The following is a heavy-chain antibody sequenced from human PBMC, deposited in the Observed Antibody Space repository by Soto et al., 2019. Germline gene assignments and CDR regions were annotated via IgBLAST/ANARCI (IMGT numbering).Heavy chain of an antibody. D-gene: IGHD1-26*01. CDR1: GGSFSASA. CDR3: ARDATGSVGYFDL. CDR2: IIPMFGLA. Sequence: QVQPVQSGAEVKKPGSSVKVSCKASGGSFSASAISWVRQAPGQGLEWMGGIIPMFGLANYAQKFQGRITITADKSTSTAYMEGSSLRSEDTAMYYCARDATGSVGYFDLWGRGTLVSVSS. J-gene: IGHJ2*01. V-gene: IGHV1-69*17.